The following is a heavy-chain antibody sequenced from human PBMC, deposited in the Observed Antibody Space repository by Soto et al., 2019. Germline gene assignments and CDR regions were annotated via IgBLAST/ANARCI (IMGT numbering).Heavy chain of an antibody. D-gene: IGHD6-6*01. Sequence: GGSLRLSCTASGFTFNNYGMHWVRQAPHKGLEWVAVIWYDEGKKYYADSVKGRFTISRDNSRNTLYLQMNSLRAEDTAVYYCARDQVERRLEARGAFDNWGQGTMVTVSS. J-gene: IGHJ3*02. V-gene: IGHV3-33*01. CDR1: GFTFNNYG. CDR2: IWYDEGKK. CDR3: ARDQVERRLEARGAFDN.